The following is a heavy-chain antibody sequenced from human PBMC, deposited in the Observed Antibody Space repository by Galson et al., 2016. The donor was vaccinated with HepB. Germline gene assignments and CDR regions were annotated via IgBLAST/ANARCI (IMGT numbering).Heavy chain of an antibody. D-gene: IGHD3-22*01. V-gene: IGHV3-23*01. CDR1: GFTFSNYE. Sequence: SLRLSCAASGFTFSNYEMSWVRQAPGRGLEWVSGISGSGASTTYADAVKGRFTISRDNSQNALHLQMNSLRAEDTAMYFCARHFSGSYLGQGTLATVSS. CDR3: ARHFSGSY. J-gene: IGHJ4*02. CDR2: ISGSGAST.